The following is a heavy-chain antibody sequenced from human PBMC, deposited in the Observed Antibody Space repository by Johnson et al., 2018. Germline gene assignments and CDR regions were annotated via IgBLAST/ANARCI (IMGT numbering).Heavy chain of an antibody. CDR3: ASGAGWEIDY. D-gene: IGHD6-19*01. CDR2: IHYTGDT. V-gene: IGHV4-59*01. Sequence: QVQLQESGPGLVKPSETLSLTCSVSGASITNNFWSWMRQPPGKGLAYIGFIHYTGDTDYSPSLKSRVTISLDTPNTQFSLTLASVTAADTAGYYCASGAGWEIDYWGQGTLVTVSS. CDR1: GASITNNF. J-gene: IGHJ4*02.